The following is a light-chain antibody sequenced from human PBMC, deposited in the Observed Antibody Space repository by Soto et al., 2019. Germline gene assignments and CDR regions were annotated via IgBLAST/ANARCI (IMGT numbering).Light chain of an antibody. CDR1: SSDVGASNY. J-gene: IGLJ2*01. CDR3: SSFTTTNTLGAI. Sequence: QSALTQPASVSGSPGQSITISCTGTSSDVGASNYVSWYQQHPGKAPRLMISEVSNRPSGVSNRFSGSKSGNTASLTISGLLPEDEADYYCSSFTTTNTLGAIFGGGTKLTVL. CDR2: EVS. V-gene: IGLV2-14*01.